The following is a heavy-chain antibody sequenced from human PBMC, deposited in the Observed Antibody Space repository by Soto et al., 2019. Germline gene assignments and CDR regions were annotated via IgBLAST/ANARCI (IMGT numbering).Heavy chain of an antibody. D-gene: IGHD2-2*01. V-gene: IGHV3-64*01. CDR3: ARGGLRGIVVVPAAMISADWYFDL. J-gene: IGHJ2*01. CDR1: GFTFSSYA. CDR2: ISSNGGST. Sequence: EVQLVESGGGLVQPGGSLRLSCAASGFTFSSYAMHWVRQAPGKGLEYVSAISSNGGSTYYANSVKGRFTISRDNSKNTLYLQMGSLRAEDMAVYYCARGGLRGIVVVPAAMISADWYFDLWGRGTLVTVSS.